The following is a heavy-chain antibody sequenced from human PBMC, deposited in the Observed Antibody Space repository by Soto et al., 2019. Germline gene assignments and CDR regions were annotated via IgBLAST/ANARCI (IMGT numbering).Heavy chain of an antibody. CDR2: ISFDGGND. D-gene: IGHD2-8*01. CDR1: GFMFRNHA. CDR3: ARDEVDVTKMVFVSPIDS. J-gene: IGHJ4*02. V-gene: IGHV3-30-3*01. Sequence: QVYLVESGGGVVQPGRSLRLSCAASGFMFRNHAMHWVRQAPGKGLDWVAVISFDGGNDFYADSVKGRFTISRDNSRNTLYLQMDSLRPEDTAVYYCARDEVDVTKMVFVSPIDSWGQGALVTVSS.